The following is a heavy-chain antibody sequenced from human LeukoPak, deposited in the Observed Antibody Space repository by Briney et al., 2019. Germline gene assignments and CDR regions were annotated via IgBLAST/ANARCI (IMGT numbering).Heavy chain of an antibody. Sequence: GGSLRLSCAASGFTFSSYGMHWVRQAPGKGLEWVAVIWYDGSNKYYADSVKGRFTISRDNSKNTLYLQMNSLRAEDTAVYYCARAPTPVVAATAGFDYWGQGTLVTVSS. V-gene: IGHV3-33*01. J-gene: IGHJ4*02. CDR3: ARAPTPVVAATAGFDY. CDR1: GFTFSSYG. D-gene: IGHD2-15*01. CDR2: IWYDGSNK.